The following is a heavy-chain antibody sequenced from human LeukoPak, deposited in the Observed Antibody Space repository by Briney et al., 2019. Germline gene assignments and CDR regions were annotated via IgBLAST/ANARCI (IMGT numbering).Heavy chain of an antibody. Sequence: SETLSLTCAVYGGSFSGYYWSWIRQPPGKGLEWIGEINHSGSTNYNPSLKSRVTISVDTSKNQFSLKLSSVTAADTAVYYCARDRGYSYGYSYYFDYWGQGTLVTVSS. D-gene: IGHD5-18*01. CDR2: INHSGST. J-gene: IGHJ4*02. CDR3: ARDRGYSYGYSYYFDY. CDR1: GGSFSGYY. V-gene: IGHV4-34*01.